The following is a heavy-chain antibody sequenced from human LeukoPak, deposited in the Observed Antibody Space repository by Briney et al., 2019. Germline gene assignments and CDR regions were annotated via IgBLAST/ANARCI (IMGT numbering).Heavy chain of an antibody. J-gene: IGHJ4*02. V-gene: IGHV4-4*07. D-gene: IGHD3-22*01. CDR2: IYTSGST. Sequence: SETPSLTCTVSGGSISSYYWSWIRQPAGKGLEWIGRIYTSGSTNYNPSLKSRVTVSVDTSKNQFSLKLSSVTAADTAVYYCARETRTYYYDSSGSPLLLLDYWGQGTLVTVSS. CDR3: ARETRTYYYDSSGSPLLLLDY. CDR1: GGSISSYY.